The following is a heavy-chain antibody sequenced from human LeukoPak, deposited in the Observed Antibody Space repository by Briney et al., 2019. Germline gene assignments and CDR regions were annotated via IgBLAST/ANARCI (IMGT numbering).Heavy chain of an antibody. CDR2: ISGSGGST. V-gene: IGHV3-23*01. J-gene: IGHJ1*01. CDR1: GFTFSSYA. CDR3: AKGLVGTEYFQH. D-gene: IGHD2-8*02. Sequence: SGGSLRLSCAASGFTFSSYAMSWVRQAPGKGLEWVSAISGSGGSTYYADSVKGRFTISRDNSKNTLYLQMNSLRAEDTAVYHCAKGLVGTEYFQHWGQGTLVTVSS.